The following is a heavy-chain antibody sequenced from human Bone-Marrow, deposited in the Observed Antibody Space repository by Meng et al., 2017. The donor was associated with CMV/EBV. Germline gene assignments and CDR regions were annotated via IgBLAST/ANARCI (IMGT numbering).Heavy chain of an antibody. Sequence: GESLKISCAASGFTFSSYSMNWVRQAPGKGLEWVSYISSSSSTIYYADSVKGRFTISRDNSKNTLYLQMNSLRAEDTAVYYCAKRNMVRGDPCFDYWGQGTLVTFSS. CDR1: GFTFSSYS. J-gene: IGHJ4*02. CDR3: AKRNMVRGDPCFDY. D-gene: IGHD3-10*01. V-gene: IGHV3-48*01. CDR2: ISSSSSTI.